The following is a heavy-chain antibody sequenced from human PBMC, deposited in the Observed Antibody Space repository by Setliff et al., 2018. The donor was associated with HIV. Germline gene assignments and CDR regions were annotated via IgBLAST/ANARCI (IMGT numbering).Heavy chain of an antibody. CDR1: GGSISSGGYY. V-gene: IGHV4-31*03. CDR2: IYTSGST. CDR3: AREGVGYNPFYYYGMDV. J-gene: IGHJ6*02. Sequence: KTSETLSLTCTVSGGSISSGGYYWSWIRQHPGKGLEWIGNIYTSGSTNYNPSLKSRVTITVDTSKNQFSLKLSSVTAADTAVYFCAREGVGYNPFYYYGMDVWGQGTTVTVSS. D-gene: IGHD5-12*01.